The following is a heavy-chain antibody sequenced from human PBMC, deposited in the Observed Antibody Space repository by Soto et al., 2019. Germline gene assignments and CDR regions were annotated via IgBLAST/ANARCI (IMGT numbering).Heavy chain of an antibody. J-gene: IGHJ4*02. D-gene: IGHD1-1*01. Sequence: QVQLVQSGAEVRKPGASVKVSCKASGYIFTTFGIGWVRQAPGQGLEWMGWISAYNGNRNFAQNVRDRVTMTTDTSTITAHMELMSLRSDDTAVYYCARDGGTGLDYWGQGTLVTVSS. V-gene: IGHV1-18*01. CDR1: GYIFTTFG. CDR3: ARDGGTGLDY. CDR2: ISAYNGNR.